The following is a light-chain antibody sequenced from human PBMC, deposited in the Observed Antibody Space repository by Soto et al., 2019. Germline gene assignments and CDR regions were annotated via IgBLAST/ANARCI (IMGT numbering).Light chain of an antibody. CDR3: CSYAGSYTV. J-gene: IGLJ3*02. Sequence: QSALTQPRSVSGSPGQSVTISCTGTSSDVGGYNYVSWYQQHPGKAPKLMIYDVSKRPSGVPDRFSGSKSGNTASLTISGLQAEDVADYYCCSYAGSYTVFGGGTKLTVL. CDR1: SSDVGGYNY. CDR2: DVS. V-gene: IGLV2-11*01.